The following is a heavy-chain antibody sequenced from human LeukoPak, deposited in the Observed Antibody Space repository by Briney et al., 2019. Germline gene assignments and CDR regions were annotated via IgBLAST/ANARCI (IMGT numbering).Heavy chain of an antibody. CDR2: IHPAVSDT. D-gene: IGHD2-21*02. CDR3: AASTPHCGADCPFAY. Sequence: GESLKISCKGSGFTITDHWIAWVRQMPGKGLEWVGIIHPAVSDTPYSPSFQGQVVFSADRSISTAYLQWNSLKASETAMYYCAASTPHCGADCPFAYWGQGTLLTVSS. J-gene: IGHJ4*02. CDR1: GFTITDHW. V-gene: IGHV5-51*01.